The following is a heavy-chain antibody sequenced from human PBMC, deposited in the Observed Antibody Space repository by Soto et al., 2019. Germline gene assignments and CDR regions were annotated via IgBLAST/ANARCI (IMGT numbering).Heavy chain of an antibody. CDR2: IYYSGTT. V-gene: IGHV4-30-4*01. D-gene: IGHD5-18*01. CDR3: ARALIQLWPHYYYGMDV. Sequence: QVQLQESGPGLVKPSQTLSLTCTVSGGSISSGDYYWSWIRQPPGKGLEWIGYIYYSGTTYYNPSLKRRVTISVDTPKNQCSPEVSAVTAADTAVHYCARALIQLWPHYYYGMDVWGQGTTVTVSS. J-gene: IGHJ6*02. CDR1: GGSISSGDYY.